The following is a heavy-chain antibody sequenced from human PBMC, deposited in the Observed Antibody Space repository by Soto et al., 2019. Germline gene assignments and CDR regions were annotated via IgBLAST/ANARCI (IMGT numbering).Heavy chain of an antibody. CDR1: GGSISSSSYY. CDR3: ATYGGNSFDY. D-gene: IGHD2-21*02. Sequence: SETLSLTCTVSGGSISSSSYYWGWIRQPPGKGLEWIGSIYYSGSTYYNPSLKSRVTISVDTSKNQFSLKLSSVTAADTAVYYCATYGGNSFDYWGQGTLVTVSS. V-gene: IGHV4-39*01. J-gene: IGHJ4*02. CDR2: IYYSGST.